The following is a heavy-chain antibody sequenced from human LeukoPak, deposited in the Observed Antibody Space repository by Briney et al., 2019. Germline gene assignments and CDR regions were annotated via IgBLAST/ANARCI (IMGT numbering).Heavy chain of an antibody. D-gene: IGHD6-19*01. Sequence: TGGSLRLSCAASGFTFSGSAMHWVRQASGKGLEWIGRIRSKVNNYATAYAASVKDRFTISRDDSRNTAYLQMNSLKTEDTAVYYCTTHYSSGPPGYWGQGTLVTVSS. J-gene: IGHJ4*02. CDR3: TTHYSSGPPGY. CDR2: IRSKVNNYAT. V-gene: IGHV3-73*01. CDR1: GFTFSGSA.